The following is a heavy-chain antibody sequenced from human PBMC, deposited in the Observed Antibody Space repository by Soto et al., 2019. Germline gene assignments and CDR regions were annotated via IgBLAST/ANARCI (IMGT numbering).Heavy chain of an antibody. CDR3: ARNMDYYYGRGSGNGHGV. J-gene: IGHJ6*02. Sequence: QVQLVQSGAEVKEPGDSVRVSCEASGSTFTAYHIHWVRQAPGRGLEWMGWINPKFGDTTYAQDFQGRVSMTRDMSISTVYMELSRLTSDDTAIYYCARNMDYYYGRGSGNGHGVWGQGTTVTVFS. V-gene: IGHV1-2*02. CDR2: INPKFGDT. D-gene: IGHD3-10*02. CDR1: GSTFTAYH.